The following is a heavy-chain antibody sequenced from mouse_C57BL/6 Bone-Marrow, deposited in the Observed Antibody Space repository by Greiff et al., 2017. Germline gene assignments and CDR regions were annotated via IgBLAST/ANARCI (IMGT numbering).Heavy chain of an antibody. V-gene: IGHV1-52*01. CDR1: GYTFTSYW. D-gene: IGHD1-1*01. J-gene: IGHJ2*01. CDR3: ARGDYYGSSYFDY. CDR2: IDPADSDT. Sequence: QVQLQQPGAELVRPGSSVKLSCKASGYTFTSYWMHWVKQRPIQGLEWIGNIDPADSDTHYNQKFKDKATLTVDKSSSTAYMQLSSLTSEDSAVYYCARGDYYGSSYFDYWGQGTTLTVSS.